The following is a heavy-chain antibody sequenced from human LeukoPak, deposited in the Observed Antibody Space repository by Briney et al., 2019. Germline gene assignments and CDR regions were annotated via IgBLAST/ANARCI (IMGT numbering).Heavy chain of an antibody. J-gene: IGHJ3*02. CDR1: DFSFSSYG. CDR3: AKRRSTIFGVVIIRFGAFDI. D-gene: IGHD3-3*01. V-gene: IGHV3-30*02. Sequence: GGSLRLSCAAFDFSFSSYGMHWVRQAPGKGLEWVAFIRYDGSNKYYADSVKGRFTISRDNSKNTLYLQMHSLRAEDTAVYYCAKRRSTIFGVVIIRFGAFDIWGQGTMVTVSS. CDR2: IRYDGSNK.